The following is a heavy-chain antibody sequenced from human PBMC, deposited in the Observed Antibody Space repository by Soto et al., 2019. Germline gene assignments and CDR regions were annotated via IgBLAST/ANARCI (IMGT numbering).Heavy chain of an antibody. D-gene: IGHD3-9*01. Sequence: EVLLVESGGDVVQPGGSLRLSCSVSGFTFDDHAMHWVRQAPGKGLEWVSLITWDGATTYYAASVKGRFTISRDNSKDAVYLQMNSLGPDDSALYFCARPAYFDGTGATQFLQYWGQGTLVTVSS. V-gene: IGHV3-43*01. CDR1: GFTFDDHA. CDR2: ITWDGATT. CDR3: ARPAYFDGTGATQFLQY. J-gene: IGHJ1*01.